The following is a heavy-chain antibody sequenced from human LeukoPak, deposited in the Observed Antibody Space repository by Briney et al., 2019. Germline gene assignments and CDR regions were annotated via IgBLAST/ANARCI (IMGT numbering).Heavy chain of an antibody. D-gene: IGHD6-13*01. CDR1: GGSFSGYY. J-gene: IGHJ5*02. CDR3: ARVFRIAAAQNWFDP. V-gene: IGHV4-34*01. Sequence: SETLSLTCAVYGGSFSGYYWSWIRQPPGKGLEWIGEINHSGSTNYNPSLKSRVTISVDTSKNQFSLKLSCVTAADTAVYYCARVFRIAAAQNWFDPWGQGTLVTVSS. CDR2: INHSGST.